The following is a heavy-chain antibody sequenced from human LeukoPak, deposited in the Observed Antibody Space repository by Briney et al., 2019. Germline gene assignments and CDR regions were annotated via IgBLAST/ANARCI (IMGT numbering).Heavy chain of an antibody. D-gene: IGHD3-16*01. Sequence: GGSLRLSCAASGFTFSDYYMSWIRQAPGKGLEWVSYISSSGSTLYYADSVEGRFTISRDNAKNSLYLQMNRLRAEDTAVYYCAGDGADDAFDIWSQGRMVTVSS. J-gene: IGHJ3*02. V-gene: IGHV3-11*01. CDR3: AGDGADDAFDI. CDR1: GFTFSDYY. CDR2: ISSSGSTL.